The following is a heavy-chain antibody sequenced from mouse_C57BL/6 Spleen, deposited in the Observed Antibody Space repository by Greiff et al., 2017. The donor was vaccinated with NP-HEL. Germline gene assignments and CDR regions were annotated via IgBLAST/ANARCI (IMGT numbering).Heavy chain of an antibody. D-gene: IGHD2-3*01. CDR3: ARGIDYDGYYGGYFDV. V-gene: IGHV3-8*01. CDR1: GYSITSDY. Sequence: VQLKQSGPGLAKPSQTLSLTCSVTGYSITSDYWNWIRKFPGNKLEYMGYISYSGSTYYNPSLKSRISITRDTSKNQYYLQLHSVTTEDTATYYCARGIDYDGYYGGYFDVWGTGTTVTVSS. CDR2: ISYSGST. J-gene: IGHJ1*03.